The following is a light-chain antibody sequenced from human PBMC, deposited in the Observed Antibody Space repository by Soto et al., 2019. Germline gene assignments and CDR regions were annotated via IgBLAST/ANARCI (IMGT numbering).Light chain of an antibody. CDR3: QQSYMDPIT. V-gene: IGKV1-39*01. CDR2: DAS. J-gene: IGKJ5*01. CDR1: QSISTY. Sequence: DIQMTQSPSSLSASVGNRVTITCRASQSISTYLNWYQKKPGKAPNLLIYDASRFQSGVPSRFSGSGGGTDFTLSISSVQPEDFATYFCQQSYMDPITFGQGTQLEI.